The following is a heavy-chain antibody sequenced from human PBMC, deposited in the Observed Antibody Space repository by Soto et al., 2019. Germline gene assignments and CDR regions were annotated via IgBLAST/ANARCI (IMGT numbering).Heavy chain of an antibody. Sequence: VGSLRLSCAASGFTFSSYAMSWVRQAPGKGLEWVSAISGSGGSTSYADSVKGRFTISRDNSKNTLYLQMNSLRAEDTAVYYCAKGYSDWLLPWSCWFDPWGQGTLVTVSS. D-gene: IGHD3-9*01. CDR3: AKGYSDWLLPWSCWFDP. V-gene: IGHV3-23*01. CDR2: ISGSGGST. J-gene: IGHJ5*02. CDR1: GFTFSSYA.